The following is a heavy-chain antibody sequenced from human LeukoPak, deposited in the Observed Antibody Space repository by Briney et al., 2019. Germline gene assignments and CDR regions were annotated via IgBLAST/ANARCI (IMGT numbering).Heavy chain of an antibody. CDR1: GFTFSRYW. D-gene: IGHD6-19*01. Sequence: GGSLRLSCAASGFTFSRYWVSWVRQAPGKGLEWVASINQDESAKFYVDSVKGRFTISRDNAKNSLFLQMNSLRAEDTAVYYCAKGIAVAGTGAFDIWGQGTMVTVSS. CDR3: AKGIAVAGTGAFDI. CDR2: INQDESAK. V-gene: IGHV3-7*03. J-gene: IGHJ3*02.